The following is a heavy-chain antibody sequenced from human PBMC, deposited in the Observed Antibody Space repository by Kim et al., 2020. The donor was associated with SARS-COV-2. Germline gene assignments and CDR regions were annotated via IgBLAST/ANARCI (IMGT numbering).Heavy chain of an antibody. D-gene: IGHD2-2*01. Sequence: SVKGRFNIYRDNSKNTRFLQMKSLRAEDTAVYYCAKAACWSRTSWYPPDYWGQGTLVTVSS. V-gene: IGHV3-33*06. J-gene: IGHJ4*02. CDR3: AKAACWSRTSWYPPDY.